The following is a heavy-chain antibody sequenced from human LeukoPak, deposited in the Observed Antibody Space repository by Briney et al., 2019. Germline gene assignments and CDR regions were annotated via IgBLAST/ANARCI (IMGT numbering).Heavy chain of an antibody. CDR3: ARTSSKNIVVVTAYPDAFDI. J-gene: IGHJ3*02. CDR1: GGSISSYY. CDR2: IYYSGST. V-gene: IGHV4-59*01. Sequence: PSETLSLTCTVSGGSISSYYWSWIRQPPGKGLEWIGYIYYSGSTNYNPSLKSRVTISADTSKNQFSLKLSSVTAADTAVYYCARTSSKNIVVVTAYPDAFDIWGQGTMVTVSS. D-gene: IGHD2-21*02.